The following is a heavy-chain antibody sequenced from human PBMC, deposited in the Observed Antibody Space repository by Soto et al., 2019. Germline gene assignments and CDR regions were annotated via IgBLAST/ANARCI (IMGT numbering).Heavy chain of an antibody. D-gene: IGHD4-17*01. V-gene: IGHV4-59*08. J-gene: IGHJ4*02. CDR3: ARQYYGGIFDY. CDR1: GGPISSYY. CDR2: IYYSGST. Sequence: SETLSLTCTVSGGPISSYYWSWIRQPPGKGLEWIGYIYYSGSTNYNPSLKSRVTISVDTSKNQFSLKLSSVTAADTAVYYCARQYYGGIFDYWGQGTLVTVSS.